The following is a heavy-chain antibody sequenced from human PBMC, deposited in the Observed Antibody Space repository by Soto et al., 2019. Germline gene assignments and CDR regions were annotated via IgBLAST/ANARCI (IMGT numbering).Heavy chain of an antibody. CDR3: ARRDVYYYDSSGFERAEYFQH. CDR1: GYSFTSYW. CDR2: IYPGDSDT. V-gene: IGHV5-51*01. D-gene: IGHD3-22*01. J-gene: IGHJ1*01. Sequence: EVQLVQSGAEVKKPGESLKISCKGSGYSFTSYWIGWVRQMPGKGLEWMGIIYPGDSDTRYSPSFQGQVTISADKSISTAYLQWSSLKASDTAMYYCARRDVYYYDSSGFERAEYFQHWGQGTLVTVSS.